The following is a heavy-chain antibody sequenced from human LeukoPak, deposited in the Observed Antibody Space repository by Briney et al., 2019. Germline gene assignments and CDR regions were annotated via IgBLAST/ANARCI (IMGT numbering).Heavy chain of an antibody. CDR1: GFTFSSYS. Sequence: PGGSLRLSCAASGFTFSSYSMNWVRQAPGKGLEWVASISTSSSYIYYADSLKGRFTISRDNAKNSMYLQMNSLRTEDTAVYYCARVKDHRGIAVAGSDYWGQGTLVIVSS. V-gene: IGHV3-21*01. CDR3: ARVKDHRGIAVAGSDY. D-gene: IGHD6-13*01. CDR2: ISTSSSYI. J-gene: IGHJ4*02.